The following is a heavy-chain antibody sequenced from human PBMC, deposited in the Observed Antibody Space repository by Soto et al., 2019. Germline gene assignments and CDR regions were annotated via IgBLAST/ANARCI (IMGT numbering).Heavy chain of an antibody. Sequence: SAPLSLTCRVVGGSLSRYYWNLIRPPPGKGLEWIGYIYYSGSTNYNPSLKSRVTISVDTSKNQFSLKLSSVTAADTAVYYCASVVTRTATTTTYVSYSVLDGRGRETRVTFSS. J-gene: IGHJ6*02. CDR2: IYYSGST. CDR3: ASVVTRTATTTTYVSYSVLDG. CDR1: GGSLSRYY. D-gene: IGHD4-4*01. V-gene: IGHV4-59*01.